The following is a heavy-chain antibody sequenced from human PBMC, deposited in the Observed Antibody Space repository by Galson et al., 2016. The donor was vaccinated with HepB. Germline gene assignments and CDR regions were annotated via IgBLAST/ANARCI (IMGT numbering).Heavy chain of an antibody. CDR3: ARVGVIPYYDYGMYV. D-gene: IGHD3-10*01. V-gene: IGHV3-74*01. CDR1: GFTFTSYW. J-gene: IGHJ6*01. CDR2: INSDGSST. Sequence: SLRLSCAASGFTFTSYWIHWVRQVPGEGLVWVSRINSDGSSTHYADSVKGRFTISRDNAKNTVYLQMNSLRVEDTAVYYCARVGVIPYYDYGMYVWGQGTVVIVSS.